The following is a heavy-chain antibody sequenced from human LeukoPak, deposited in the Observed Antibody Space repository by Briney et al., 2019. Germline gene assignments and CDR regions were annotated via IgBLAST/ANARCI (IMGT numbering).Heavy chain of an antibody. V-gene: IGHV3-21*01. D-gene: IGHD4-17*01. Sequence: KAGGSLRLSCAASGFTFSSYSMNWVRQAPGKGLEWVSSISSSSSYIYYADSAKGRFTISRDNAKNSLYLQMNSLRAEDTAVYYCARDKNGDYPTTDYWGQGTLVTVSS. J-gene: IGHJ4*02. CDR3: ARDKNGDYPTTDY. CDR2: ISSSSSYI. CDR1: GFTFSSYS.